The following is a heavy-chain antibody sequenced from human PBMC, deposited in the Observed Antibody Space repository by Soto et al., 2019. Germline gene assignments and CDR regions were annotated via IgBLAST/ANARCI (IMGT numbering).Heavy chain of an antibody. D-gene: IGHD2-15*01. CDR1: GGTFSTYA. J-gene: IGHJ6*02. CDR2: IIPMFATP. V-gene: IGHV1-69*12. Sequence: QDHLVQSGAAVKKPASSVKISCRSTGGTFSTYAFSWVRQAPGQGLEWMGGIIPMFATPIYAQKYQGRVKITADDSTRTAYMEVTSLRSNDTAVYFWARGEYDVVVMAGTSRGYQHAYNGMDVWGQGTSVTVSS. CDR3: ARGEYDVVVMAGTSRGYQHAYNGMDV.